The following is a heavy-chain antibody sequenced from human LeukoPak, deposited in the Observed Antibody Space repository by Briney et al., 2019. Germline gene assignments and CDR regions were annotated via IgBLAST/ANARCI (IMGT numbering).Heavy chain of an antibody. CDR2: INPSVGST. D-gene: IGHD5-12*01. Sequence: TSVKLSCKASGYTFSSYYMHWVRGSPGQRLEWMGVINPSVGSTSYAQKFPCRVTMTRDTSTSTVYMELSSLRSEDTAVYFCVRAALGDIVATIDYWGQGTLVTVSS. V-gene: IGHV1-46*01. CDR1: GYTFSSYY. CDR3: VRAALGDIVATIDY. J-gene: IGHJ4*02.